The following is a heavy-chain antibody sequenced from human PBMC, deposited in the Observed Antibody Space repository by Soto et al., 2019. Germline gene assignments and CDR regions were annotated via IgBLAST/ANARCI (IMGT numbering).Heavy chain of an antibody. CDR1: GGSISSDY. CDR2: IYYSGST. J-gene: IGHJ4*02. V-gene: IGHV4-59*01. Sequence: QVKLQESGPGLVKPSETLSLTCTVSGGSISSDYWSWIRQPPGKGLEWIAYIYYSGSTNYNPSLKSRVAISGDTSKNQFSLKLSSVTAADTAVYNCARTVIGGFDYWGQGTLVTVSS. CDR3: ARTVIGGFDY. D-gene: IGHD3-16*02.